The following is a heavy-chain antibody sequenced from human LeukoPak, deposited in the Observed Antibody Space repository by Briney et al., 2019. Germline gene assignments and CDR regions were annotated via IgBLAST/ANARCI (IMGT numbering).Heavy chain of an antibody. Sequence: GGSLRLSCAASGFTFSSYAMSWVRQAPGKGLEWVSAISGSGGSTYYADSVKGRFTISRDSSKNTLYLQMNSLRAEDTAVYYCAKDRYYDILTGYLFDYWGQGTLVTVSS. D-gene: IGHD3-9*01. CDR2: ISGSGGST. J-gene: IGHJ4*02. CDR3: AKDRYYDILTGYLFDY. CDR1: GFTFSSYA. V-gene: IGHV3-23*01.